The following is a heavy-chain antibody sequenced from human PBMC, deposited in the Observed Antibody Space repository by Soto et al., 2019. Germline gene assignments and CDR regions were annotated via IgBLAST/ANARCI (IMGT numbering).Heavy chain of an antibody. V-gene: IGHV5-51*01. D-gene: IGHD6-19*01. Sequence: PGESLKISCKGSGYSFTSYWIGWVRQMPGKGLEWMGIIYPGDSDTRYSPSFQGQVTISADKSISTAYLQWSSLKASDTAMYYCATTSLPNYSSGWYYFDYWGQGTLVTVSS. CDR2: IYPGDSDT. J-gene: IGHJ4*02. CDR1: GYSFTSYW. CDR3: ATTSLPNYSSGWYYFDY.